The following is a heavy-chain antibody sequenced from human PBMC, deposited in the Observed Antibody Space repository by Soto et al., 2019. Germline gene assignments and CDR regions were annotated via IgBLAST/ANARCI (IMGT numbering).Heavy chain of an antibody. J-gene: IGHJ5*02. Sequence: PSETLSLTCAVSGGSISSGGYSWSWVRQPPGKGLEWIGYIYHSGSTYYNPSLKSRVTISVDRSKNQFSLKLSSVTAADTAVYYCASSPGLTNWFDPWGQGTLVTVSS. D-gene: IGHD3-9*01. CDR3: ASSPGLTNWFDP. CDR2: IYHSGST. CDR1: GGSISSGGYS. V-gene: IGHV4-30-2*01.